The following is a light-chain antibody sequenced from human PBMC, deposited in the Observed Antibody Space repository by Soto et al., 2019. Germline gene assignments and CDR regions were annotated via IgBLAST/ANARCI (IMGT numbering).Light chain of an antibody. CDR3: QQFNSYPL. CDR2: DAS. J-gene: IGKJ3*01. Sequence: AIQLTQSPSSLSASVGDRVTITCRASQGISSALAWYQQKPGKAPKLLIYDASSLESGVPSRFSGSGSGTDFTLTISSLQPEDCATYYCQQFNSYPLFGPGTKVDIK. CDR1: QGISSA. V-gene: IGKV1-13*02.